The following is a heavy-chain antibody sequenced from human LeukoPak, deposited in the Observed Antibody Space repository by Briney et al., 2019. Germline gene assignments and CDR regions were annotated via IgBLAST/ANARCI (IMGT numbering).Heavy chain of an antibody. J-gene: IGHJ4*02. CDR3: AKDSRGYSTGDFDY. D-gene: IGHD5-18*01. CDR1: GFTFDDYA. Sequence: PGGSLRLSCAASGFTFDDYAMHWVRQAPGKGLEWVSGISWNSGSIGYADSVKGRFTISRDNAKNSLYLQMNSLRAEDTALHYCAKDSRGYSTGDFDYWGQGTLVTVSS. V-gene: IGHV3-9*01. CDR2: ISWNSGSI.